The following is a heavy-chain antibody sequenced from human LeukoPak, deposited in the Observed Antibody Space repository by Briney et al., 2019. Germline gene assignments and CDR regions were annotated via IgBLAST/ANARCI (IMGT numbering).Heavy chain of an antibody. D-gene: IGHD3/OR15-3a*01. CDR3: GTHAGRTGSDD. CDR1: GFIFSGYY. J-gene: IGHJ4*02. Sequence: GGSLRLSCATSGFIFSGYYMSWIRQAPGKGLEWVSYISGSGNDVSYADSVKGRFTISRDNAKGSLYLQMNSLRAADTAVYYCGTHAGRTGSDDWGQGTLVTVSS. V-gene: IGHV3-11*01. CDR2: ISGSGNDV.